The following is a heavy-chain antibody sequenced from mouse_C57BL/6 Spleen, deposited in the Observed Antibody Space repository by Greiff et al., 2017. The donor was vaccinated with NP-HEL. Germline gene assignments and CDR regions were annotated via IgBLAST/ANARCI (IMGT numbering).Heavy chain of an antibody. Sequence: ESGPGLVKPSQSLSLTCSVTGYSITSGYYWNWIRQFPGNKLEWMGYISYDGSNNYNPSLKNRISITRDTSKNQFFLKLNSVTTEDTATYYCARELGVITTVEGYFDVWGTGTTVTVSS. D-gene: IGHD1-1*01. CDR3: ARELGVITTVEGYFDV. CDR2: ISYDGSN. CDR1: GYSITSGYY. V-gene: IGHV3-6*01. J-gene: IGHJ1*03.